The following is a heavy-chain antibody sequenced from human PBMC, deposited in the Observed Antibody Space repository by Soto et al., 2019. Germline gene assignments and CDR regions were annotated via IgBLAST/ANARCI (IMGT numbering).Heavy chain of an antibody. CDR1: GYTFTSYG. J-gene: IGHJ4*02. CDR3: ARDWFGIDY. V-gene: IGHV1-18*01. Sequence: QVQLVQSGAEVKKPGASVKVSCKASGYTFTSYGISWVRQAPGQGLEWMGWINPYNGNTNYARKIQGRVPMTTDTSTSRAYMELMSLRSDDTAVYYCARDWFGIDYWGQGTLVTVSS. D-gene: IGHD3-16*01. CDR2: INPYNGNT.